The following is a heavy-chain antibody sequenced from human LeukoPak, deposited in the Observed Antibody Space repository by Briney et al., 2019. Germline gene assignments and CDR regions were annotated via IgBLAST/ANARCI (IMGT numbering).Heavy chain of an antibody. CDR3: AKDLRVH. Sequence: GGSLRLSCAASGFTFSHYNMNWIRQAPGKGLEWVSYITGSSTTIYYADSVKGRFTISRDNSKNMLYLQMNSLRAEDTALYYCAKDLRVHWGQGTLVTVSS. D-gene: IGHD3-10*01. V-gene: IGHV3-48*01. CDR1: GFTFSHYN. J-gene: IGHJ4*02. CDR2: ITGSSTTI.